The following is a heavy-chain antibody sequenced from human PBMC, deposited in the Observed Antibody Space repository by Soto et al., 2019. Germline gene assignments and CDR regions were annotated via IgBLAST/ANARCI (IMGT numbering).Heavy chain of an antibody. CDR3: ARAERFLEGDASGVIGY. CDR1: GFTFSSYS. V-gene: IGHV3-21*01. D-gene: IGHD2-21*01. J-gene: IGHJ4*02. CDR2: ISSSSSYI. Sequence: GGSLRLSCAASGFTFSSYSMNWVRQAPGKWLEWVSSISSSSSYIYYADSVKGRFTISRDNAKNSLYLQMNSLRAEDTAVYYCARAERFLEGDASGVIGYWGQGTLVTVSS.